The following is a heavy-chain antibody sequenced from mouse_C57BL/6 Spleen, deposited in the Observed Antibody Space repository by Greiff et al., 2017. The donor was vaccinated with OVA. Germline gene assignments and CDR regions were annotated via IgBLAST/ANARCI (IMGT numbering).Heavy chain of an antibody. J-gene: IGHJ4*01. D-gene: IGHD2-4*01. Sequence: VQLQQSGPELVKPGASVKISCKASGYAFSSSWMNWVKQRPGKGLEWIGRIYPGDGDTNYNGKFKGKATLTADKSSSTAYMQLCSLTSEDSAVYFCARDDYDSAMDYWGQGTSVTVSS. CDR2: IYPGDGDT. CDR3: ARDDYDSAMDY. V-gene: IGHV1-82*01. CDR1: GYAFSSSW.